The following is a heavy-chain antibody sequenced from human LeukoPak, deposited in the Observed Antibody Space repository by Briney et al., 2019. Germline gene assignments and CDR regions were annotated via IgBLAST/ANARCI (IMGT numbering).Heavy chain of an antibody. J-gene: IGHJ4*02. CDR2: ISGDGGST. D-gene: IGHD3-10*01. Sequence: PGGSLRLSCAASGFTFDDYAMHWVRQAPGKGLEWVSLISGDGGSTYYADSVKGRFTISRDNSKNSLYLQMSSLRTEDTALYYCAKDMWRFGELDYDYWGQGTLVTVSS. CDR1: GFTFDDYA. CDR3: AKDMWRFGELDYDY. V-gene: IGHV3-43*02.